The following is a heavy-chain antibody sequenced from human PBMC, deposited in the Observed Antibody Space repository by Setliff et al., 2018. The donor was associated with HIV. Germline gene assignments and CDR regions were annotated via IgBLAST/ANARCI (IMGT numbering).Heavy chain of an antibody. Sequence: ESLKISCAASGFTFSDYSMTWVRQAPGKGLEWVSVIYSDGSNTYYADSVKGRFTISRDNSKSTLYLQMNSLRAEDTAIYYCAKTSRVREYNSPFDSWGQGTLVTVSS. CDR2: IYSDGSNT. D-gene: IGHD3-10*01. J-gene: IGHJ4*02. CDR3: AKTSRVREYNSPFDS. V-gene: IGHV3-23*03. CDR1: GFTFSDYS.